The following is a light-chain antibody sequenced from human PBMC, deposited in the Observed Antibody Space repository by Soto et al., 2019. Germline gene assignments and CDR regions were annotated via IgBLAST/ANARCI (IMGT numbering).Light chain of an antibody. V-gene: IGKV3-15*01. CDR2: GVS. J-gene: IGKJ5*01. Sequence: EIVMTQSPATLSVFPGERATLSCRTSQSVSSNLARYQQKPGQAPRLPIYGVSTRATGPPARFSGSGSGTEFTLTISSLQSEDFAVYYCQQYNSWPPITFGQGIRLEIK. CDR3: QQYNSWPPIT. CDR1: QSVSSN.